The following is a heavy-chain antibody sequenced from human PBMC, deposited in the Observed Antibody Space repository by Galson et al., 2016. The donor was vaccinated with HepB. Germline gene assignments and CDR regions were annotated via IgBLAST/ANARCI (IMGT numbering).Heavy chain of an antibody. J-gene: IGHJ3*02. CDR2: ISSSSSTI. CDR1: EVTFSRYS. Sequence: SLRLSCAASEVTFSRYSMNWVRQAPGKGLGWVSFISSSSSTIQYGDSAKGRFTISRDNAKKSLYLQMNNLRDEDTAVYYCARDLGGRRVPPVMTLGAFDIWGQGTMVTVSS. V-gene: IGHV3-48*02. D-gene: IGHD2-2*01. CDR3: ARDLGGRRVPPVMTLGAFDI.